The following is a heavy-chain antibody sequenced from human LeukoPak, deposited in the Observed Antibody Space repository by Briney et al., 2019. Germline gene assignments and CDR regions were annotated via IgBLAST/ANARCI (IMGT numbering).Heavy chain of an antibody. CDR1: GASISGSGYY. J-gene: IGHJ4*02. D-gene: IGHD3-22*01. V-gene: IGHV4-39*07. CDR2: IYYTGST. CDR3: ARGGFITTFGY. Sequence: SETLSLTCAVSGASISGSGYYLGWIRQPPGKGLEWIGNIYYTGSTYYNASLQSRVTISIDMSKNQFSLKLSSVTAADTAVYYCARGGFITTFGYWGQGTLVTVSS.